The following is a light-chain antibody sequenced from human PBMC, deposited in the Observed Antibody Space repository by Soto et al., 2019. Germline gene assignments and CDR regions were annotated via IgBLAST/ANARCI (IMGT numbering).Light chain of an antibody. J-gene: IGLJ2*01. CDR1: SSNIGRNT. CDR3: AAWDDSLNGHVV. CDR2: SNN. Sequence: QAVVTQPPSASGTPGQRVTISCAGSSSNIGRNTVNWYHQLPGAAPKLLIYSNNQRPSGVPDRFSGSKSGTSASLAISGLQSEDEADYYCAAWDDSLNGHVVFGGGTKVTVL. V-gene: IGLV1-44*01.